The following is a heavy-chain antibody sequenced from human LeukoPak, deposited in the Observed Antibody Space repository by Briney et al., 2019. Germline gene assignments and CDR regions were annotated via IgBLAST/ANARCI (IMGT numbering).Heavy chain of an antibody. CDR1: GFTFNTRA. J-gene: IGHJ4*02. D-gene: IGHD3-22*01. V-gene: IGHV3-23*01. CDR2: VSESGGTS. Sequence: QPGESLRLSCAASGFTFNTRAMTWVRQAPGKGLEWVASVSESGGTSYYADSVMGRFTIFRDNSKNTLYLQMNSLRAEDTAVYYCAKVGRYYDTSGYYRVFDYWGQGTLVTVSS. CDR3: AKVGRYYDTSGYYRVFDY.